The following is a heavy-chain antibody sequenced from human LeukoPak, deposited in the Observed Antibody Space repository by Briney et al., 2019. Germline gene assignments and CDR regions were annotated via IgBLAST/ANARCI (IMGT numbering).Heavy chain of an antibody. CDR1: GFTFSSYS. V-gene: IGHV3-21*01. D-gene: IGHD2-2*01. Sequence: PGGSLRLSCAASGFTFSSYSMNWVRQAPGKGLEWVSSISSSSSYIYYADSVKGRFTISRDNAKNSLYLQMNSLRAEDTAVYYCARAVVQNENDAFDIWGQGTMVTVSS. J-gene: IGHJ3*02. CDR2: ISSSSSYI. CDR3: ARAVVQNENDAFDI.